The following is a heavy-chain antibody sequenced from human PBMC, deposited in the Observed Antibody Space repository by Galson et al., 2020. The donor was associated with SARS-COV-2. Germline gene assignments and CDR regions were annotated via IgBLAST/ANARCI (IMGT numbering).Heavy chain of an antibody. J-gene: IGHJ4*02. V-gene: IGHV3-53*01. CDR3: AREGPGGYGGNSGTNFDY. CDR1: GFTVSSNY. Sequence: QLGESLKISCAASGFTVSSNYMSWVRQAPGKGLEWVSVIYSGGSTYYADSVKGRFTISRDNSKNTLYLQMNSLSAEDTAVYYCAREGPGGYGGNSGTNFDYWGQGTLVTVSS. D-gene: IGHD2-21*02. CDR2: IYSGGST.